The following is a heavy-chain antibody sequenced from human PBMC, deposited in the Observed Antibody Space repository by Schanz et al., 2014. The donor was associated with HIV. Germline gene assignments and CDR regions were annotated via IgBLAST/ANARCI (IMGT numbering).Heavy chain of an antibody. CDR1: GFTFKTYW. J-gene: IGHJ4*02. D-gene: IGHD3-22*01. CDR2: ISESGGRT. V-gene: IGHV3-23*04. CDR3: AKPEYDSSGNSQSHFDY. Sequence: QLVESGGGLIQPGGSLRLSCAASGFTFKTYWMSWVRQAPGKGLEWVSSISESGGRTYYADSVNGRFTISRDNSKNTLYLQMTTLRTEDTAVYYCAKPEYDSSGNSQSHFDYWGQGTLVTVSS.